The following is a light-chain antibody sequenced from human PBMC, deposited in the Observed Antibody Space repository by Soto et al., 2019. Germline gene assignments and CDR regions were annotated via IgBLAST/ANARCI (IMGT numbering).Light chain of an antibody. J-gene: IGKJ3*01. V-gene: IGKV3-11*01. Sequence: EIVLTQSPDTLSLSPGERATLSCRASQSVSSFLAWYQQKPGQAPRLLIYDASNRATGIPARFSGSGSGTDLTLTLSSLEPEHDAVEFYQQHSHWNPAFTFGPGTKVDIK. CDR2: DAS. CDR3: QQHSHWNPAFT. CDR1: QSVSSF.